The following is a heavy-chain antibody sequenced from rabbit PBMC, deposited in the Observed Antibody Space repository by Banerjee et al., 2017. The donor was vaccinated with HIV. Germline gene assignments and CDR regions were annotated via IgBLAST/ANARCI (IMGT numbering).Heavy chain of an antibody. D-gene: IGHD6-1*01. J-gene: IGHJ4*01. Sequence: QEQLEESGGDLVKPEGSLTLSCTASGFSFSSSYWIYWVRQAPGKGLEWIACIYAGSSGSTWYASWAKGRFTISKTSSTTVTLQMTSLTAADTATYFCARDGYDDFANWCYAFNLWGPGTLVTVS. CDR2: IYAGSSGST. CDR3: ARDGYDDFANWCYAFNL. V-gene: IGHV1S45*01. CDR1: GFSFSSSYW.